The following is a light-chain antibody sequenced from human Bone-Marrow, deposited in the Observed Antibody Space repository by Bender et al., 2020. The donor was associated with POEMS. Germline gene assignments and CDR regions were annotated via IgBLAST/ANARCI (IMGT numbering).Light chain of an antibody. CDR2: QDA. CDR1: KLGDSY. CDR3: QAWDGTTVV. V-gene: IGLV3-1*01. Sequence: SYDLTQPPSVSVSPGQTASITCSGDKLGDSYACWFQQKPGQSPVLVIYQDAKRPSGIPERFSGSNSGNTATLTISGTQAMDEADYYCQAWDGTTVVFGGGTKLTVL. J-gene: IGLJ3*02.